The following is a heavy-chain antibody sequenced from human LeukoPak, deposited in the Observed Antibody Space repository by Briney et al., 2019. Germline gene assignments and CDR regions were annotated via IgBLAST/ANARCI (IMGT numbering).Heavy chain of an antibody. J-gene: IGHJ6*03. Sequence: GASVTVSCKSSGYTFTRYYMHGVRQPPAQGLEWMGWINPNSGGTNYAQKFQGRVNMTRDTSISTAYMELSRLRSDDTAVYYCARGGRTAMVSGGYYYYYYMDVWGKGTTVTVSS. CDR3: ARGGRTAMVSGGYYYYYYMDV. CDR1: GYTFTRYY. D-gene: IGHD5-18*01. CDR2: INPNSGGT. V-gene: IGHV1-2*02.